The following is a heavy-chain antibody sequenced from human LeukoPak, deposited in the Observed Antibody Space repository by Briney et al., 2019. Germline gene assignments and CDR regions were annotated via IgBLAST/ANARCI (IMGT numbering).Heavy chain of an antibody. Sequence: PGGSLRLSCAASGFTFNNYGMHWVRQAPGKGLEWVAGIWYDGRSKYYADSVKGRFTISRDNSKDTLYLQMNSLRAEDTAVYYCVRDQSISEGSYYIILDYWGQGTLVTVSS. J-gene: IGHJ4*02. CDR1: GFTFNNYG. V-gene: IGHV3-33*01. CDR2: IWYDGRSK. D-gene: IGHD1-26*01. CDR3: VRDQSISEGSYYIILDY.